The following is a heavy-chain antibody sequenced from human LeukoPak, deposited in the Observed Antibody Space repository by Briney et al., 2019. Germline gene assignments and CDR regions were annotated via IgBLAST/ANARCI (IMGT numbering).Heavy chain of an antibody. Sequence: GGSLRLSCEASGFTFSSYNMNWVRQAPGKGLEWVSYISSSSSIIYYADSVKGRFTVSRDKAKNSLYLQMNSLRDEDTAVYYCARERSSIDYWGQGTLVTVSS. V-gene: IGHV3-48*02. J-gene: IGHJ4*02. CDR1: GFTFSSYN. CDR3: ARERSSIDY. D-gene: IGHD6-6*01. CDR2: ISSSSSII.